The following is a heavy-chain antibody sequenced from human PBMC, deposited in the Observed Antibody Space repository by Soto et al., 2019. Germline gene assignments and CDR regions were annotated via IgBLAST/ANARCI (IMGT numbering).Heavy chain of an antibody. CDR2: ISGSGGST. CDR1: GFTFSSYA. V-gene: IGHV3-23*01. J-gene: IGHJ5*02. D-gene: IGHD2-2*01. Sequence: EVQLLESGGGLVQPGGSLSLSCAASGFTFSSYAMSWVRQAPGQGLEWVSAISGSGGSTYYADSVKGRFTISRDNSKNTLYLQMNSLRAEDTAVYYCAYCSTYNWFDPWGQGTLVTVSS. CDR3: AYCSTYNWFDP.